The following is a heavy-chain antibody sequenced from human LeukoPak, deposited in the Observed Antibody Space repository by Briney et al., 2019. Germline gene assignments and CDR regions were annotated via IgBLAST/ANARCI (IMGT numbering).Heavy chain of an antibody. CDR2: IYYSGST. CDR3: ARGPSPKSRIAVAGNWFDP. D-gene: IGHD6-19*01. CDR1: GGSISSGGYY. V-gene: IGHV4-31*03. Sequence: SETLSLTCTVSGGSISSGGYYWSWIRQHPGKGLEWIGYIYYSGSTYYNPSLKSRVIISVDTSKNQFSLKLSSVTAADTAVYYCARGPSPKSRIAVAGNWFDPWGQGTLVTVSS. J-gene: IGHJ5*02.